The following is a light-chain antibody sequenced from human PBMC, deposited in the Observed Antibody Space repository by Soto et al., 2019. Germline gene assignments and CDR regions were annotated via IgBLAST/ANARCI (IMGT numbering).Light chain of an antibody. CDR2: IAS. Sequence: ALPLTQSPSSLSASVGDTVTITCRASQGITAALAWYQQKPGKAPKLLISIASSLETGVPSRFSGSGSGTDFTLTITSLQPEDFATYYCQQFNSYPITFGQGTRLEIK. CDR3: QQFNSYPIT. J-gene: IGKJ5*01. CDR1: QGITAA. V-gene: IGKV1-13*02.